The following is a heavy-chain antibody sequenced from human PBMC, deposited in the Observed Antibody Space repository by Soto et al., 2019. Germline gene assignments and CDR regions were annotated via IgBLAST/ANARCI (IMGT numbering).Heavy chain of an antibody. J-gene: IGHJ4*02. V-gene: IGHV3-30*18. CDR2: ISYDGSNK. Sequence: GGSLRLSCAASGFTFSSYGMHWVRKAPGKGLEWVAVISYDGSNKYYADSVKGRFTISRDNSKNTLYLQMNSLRAEDTAVYYCAKGDYYGSGSSFDYWGQGTLVTVSS. D-gene: IGHD3-10*01. CDR3: AKGDYYGSGSSFDY. CDR1: GFTFSSYG.